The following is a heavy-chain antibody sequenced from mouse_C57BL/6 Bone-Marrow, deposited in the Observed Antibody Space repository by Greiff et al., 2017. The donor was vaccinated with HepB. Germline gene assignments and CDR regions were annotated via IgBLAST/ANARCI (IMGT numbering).Heavy chain of an antibody. CDR3: ARIVRYFDV. V-gene: IGHV2-2*01. CDR1: GFSLTSYG. CDR2: IWSGGST. J-gene: IGHJ1*03. Sequence: QVQLKQSGPGLVQPSQSLSITCTVSGFSLTSYGVHWVRQSPGKGLEWLGVIWSGGSTDYNAAFISRLSISKDNSKSQVFFKMNSLQADDTAIYYCARIVRYFDVWGTGTTVTVSS.